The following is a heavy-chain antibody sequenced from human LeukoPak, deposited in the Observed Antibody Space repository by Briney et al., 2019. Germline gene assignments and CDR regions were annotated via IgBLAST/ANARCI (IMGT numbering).Heavy chain of an antibody. J-gene: IGHJ3*02. CDR2: INPNSGGT. Sequence: ASVTVSCTASGYTFTGYYMHWVRQAPGQGLEWMGWINPNSGGTNYAQKFQGRVTMTRDTSISTAYMELSRLRSDDTAVYYCARGARITIFGRHAFDIWGQGTMVTVSS. V-gene: IGHV1-2*02. CDR3: ARGARITIFGRHAFDI. CDR1: GYTFTGYY. D-gene: IGHD3-3*01.